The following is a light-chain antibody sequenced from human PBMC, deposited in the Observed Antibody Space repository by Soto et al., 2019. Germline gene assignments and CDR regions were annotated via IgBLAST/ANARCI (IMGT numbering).Light chain of an antibody. J-gene: IGKJ4*01. V-gene: IGKV3-11*01. CDR3: QQRSNWPRGA. Sequence: EIVLTQSPGTLSLSPGERATLSCRASQSVSSYLAWYQQKPGQAPRLLIYDASNRATGIPARFSGSGSGTDFTLTISSLEPEDFAVYYCQQRSNWPRGAFGGGTKVDIK. CDR1: QSVSSY. CDR2: DAS.